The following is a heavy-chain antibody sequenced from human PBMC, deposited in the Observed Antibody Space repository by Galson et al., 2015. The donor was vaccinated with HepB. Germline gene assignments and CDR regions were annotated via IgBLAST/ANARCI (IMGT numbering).Heavy chain of an antibody. J-gene: IGHJ4*02. CDR1: GYTFTSYY. D-gene: IGHD3-22*01. CDR3: ARGTYYYDSSGYSPFDY. CDR2: INPSGGST. V-gene: IGHV1-46*01. Sequence: SVKVSCKASGYTFTSYYMHWVRQAPGQGLEWMGIINPSGGSTSYAQKFQGRVTMTRDTSTSTVYMELSSLRSEDTAVYYCARGTYYYDSSGYSPFDYWGQGTLVTVSS.